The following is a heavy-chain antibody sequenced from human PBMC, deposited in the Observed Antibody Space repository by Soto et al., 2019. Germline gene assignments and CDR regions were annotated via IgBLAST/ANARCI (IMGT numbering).Heavy chain of an antibody. CDR3: ARDGVVLDFWNPIWFDP. CDR1: GYIFSGYY. J-gene: IGHJ5*02. CDR2: INPNSGVT. Sequence: GASVKVSCKTSGYIFSGYYIHWVRQAPGQGLEWTGWINPNSGVTSYAQRYQGRATMSRDTSITTVYMELRRLTSDDTGVYYCARDGVVLDFWNPIWFDPWGQGTQVTVSS. D-gene: IGHD3-3*01. V-gene: IGHV1-2*02.